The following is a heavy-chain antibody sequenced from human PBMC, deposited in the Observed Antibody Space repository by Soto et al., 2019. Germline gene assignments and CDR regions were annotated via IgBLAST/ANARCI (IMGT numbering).Heavy chain of an antibody. J-gene: IGHJ2*01. Sequence: QLQLQESGPGLVKPSETLSLTCTVSGGSISSSSYYWGWIRQPPGKGLEWVGGFYYSGSTYYNPSLKSRVTISVGTSKNQFSLKLSSVTAADTAVYYCARHVPDYDFCSGLLSPAYWYFDLWGRGTLVTVSS. V-gene: IGHV4-39*01. CDR2: FYYSGST. CDR3: ARHVPDYDFCSGLLSPAYWYFDL. CDR1: GGSISSSSYY. D-gene: IGHD3-3*01.